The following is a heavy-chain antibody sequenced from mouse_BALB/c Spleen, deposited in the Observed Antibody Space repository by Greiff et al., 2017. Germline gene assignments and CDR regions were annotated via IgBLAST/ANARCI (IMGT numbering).Heavy chain of an antibody. CDR2: IWAGGST. J-gene: IGHJ4*01. V-gene: IGHV2-9*02. Sequence: VQGVESGPGLVAPSQSLSITCTVSGFSLTSYGVHWVRQPPGKGLEWLGVIWAGGSTNYNSALMSRLSISKDNSKSQVFLKMNSLQTDDTAMYYCARDDYDEGYAMDYWGQGTSVTVSS. CDR3: ARDDYDEGYAMDY. D-gene: IGHD2-4*01. CDR1: GFSLTSYG.